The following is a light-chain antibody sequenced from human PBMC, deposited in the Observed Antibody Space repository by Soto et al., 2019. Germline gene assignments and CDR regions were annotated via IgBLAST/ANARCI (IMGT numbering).Light chain of an antibody. CDR3: QHYDNSPLT. CDR2: GAS. J-gene: IGKJ4*01. CDR1: QRVSTNY. Sequence: EIVLTQSPGTLSLSPGERATLSCRASQRVSTNYLAWYQQKPGQAPRLLIYGASSRATGIPDRFSGSGSGTDFTLTINRLEPEDFAVYYCQHYDNSPLTFGGGTKVEIK. V-gene: IGKV3-20*01.